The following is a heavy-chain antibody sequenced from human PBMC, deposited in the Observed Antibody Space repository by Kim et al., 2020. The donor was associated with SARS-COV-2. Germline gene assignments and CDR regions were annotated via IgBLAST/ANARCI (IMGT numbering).Heavy chain of an antibody. J-gene: IGHJ5*02. CDR1: GGSFSGYY. CDR3: ARGPGYSSSWYGARNWFDP. Sequence: SETLSLTCAVYGGSFSGYYWSWIRQPPGKGLEWIGEINHSGSTNYNPSLKSRVTISVDTSKNQFSLKLNSVTAADTAVYYCARGPGYSSSWYGARNWFDPWGQGTLVTVSS. V-gene: IGHV4-34*01. D-gene: IGHD6-13*01. CDR2: INHSGST.